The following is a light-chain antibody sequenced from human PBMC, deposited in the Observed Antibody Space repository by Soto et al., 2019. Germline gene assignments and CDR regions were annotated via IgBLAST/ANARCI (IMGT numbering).Light chain of an antibody. J-gene: IGKJ4*01. CDR1: HNIYNY. CDR2: DAS. V-gene: IGKV1-33*01. CDR3: QHYDNLPLT. Sequence: DIQMTKPPSSLDAALVDRVTTSFHASHNIYNYLNWYHQKPGKAPKLLIFDASNLERGVPSRFSGSGSRTHFSLSINNLQPEDVGTYFCQHYDNLPLTFGGGTNVDNK.